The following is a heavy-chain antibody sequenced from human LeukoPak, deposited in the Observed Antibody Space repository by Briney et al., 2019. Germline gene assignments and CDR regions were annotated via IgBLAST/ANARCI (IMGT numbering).Heavy chain of an antibody. CDR2: ISSSSSYI. J-gene: IGHJ5*02. CDR3: ARITMSRFDP. CDR1: GFTFSSYS. D-gene: IGHD3-10*02. V-gene: IGHV3-21*04. Sequence: GGSLRLSCAASGFTFSSYSMNWVRQAPGKGLEWVSSISSSSSYIYYADSVKGRFTISRDNSKNTLYLQMNSLRAEDTAVYYCARITMSRFDPWGQGTLVTVS.